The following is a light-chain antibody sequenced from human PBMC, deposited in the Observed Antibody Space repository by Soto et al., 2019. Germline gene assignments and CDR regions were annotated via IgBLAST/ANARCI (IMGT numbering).Light chain of an antibody. Sequence: IVLTQSPGTLSLSPGERATLSCRASQGVSSRYLAWYQQKPGQAPRLLIYGASSRAIGIPDRFRGSGSETDFTLTISRLEPEDFAVYYCQLYGSYTFGQGTKLEI. CDR2: GAS. CDR1: QGVSSRY. CDR3: QLYGSYT. J-gene: IGKJ2*01. V-gene: IGKV3-20*01.